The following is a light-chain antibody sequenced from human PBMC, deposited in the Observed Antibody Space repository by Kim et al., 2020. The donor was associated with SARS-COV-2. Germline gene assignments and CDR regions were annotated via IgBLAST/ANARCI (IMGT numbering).Light chain of an antibody. J-gene: IGKJ2*01. CDR1: QSISSW. CDR3: QQYNNYPVT. CDR2: MAS. Sequence: DIQMTQSPSTLSASVGDRVTITCRASQSISSWLAWYQQKPGKAPKLLLYMASTLESGVPSRFSGSGSGTEFTLTISSLHPDDSATYYCQQYNNYPVTIGQGTKLEI. V-gene: IGKV1-5*03.